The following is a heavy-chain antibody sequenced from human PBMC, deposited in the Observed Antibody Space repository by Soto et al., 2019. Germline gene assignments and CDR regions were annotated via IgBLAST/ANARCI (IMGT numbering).Heavy chain of an antibody. Sequence: DVQVVQSGGGLVQPGGSLKLSCAASGFAFNDSAMHWVRQASRKGLEWVARVRSKTNNYATAYPVSVRGRFTVSRDDSMGTTYLQMNSLKTEDTAMYYCTNNFVWGQGVLVTVSS. CDR2: VRSKTNNYAT. CDR1: GFAFNDSA. V-gene: IGHV3-73*01. CDR3: TNNFV. J-gene: IGHJ4*02. D-gene: IGHD2-15*01.